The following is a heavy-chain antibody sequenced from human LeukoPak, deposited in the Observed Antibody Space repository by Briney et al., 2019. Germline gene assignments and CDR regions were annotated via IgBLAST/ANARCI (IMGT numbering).Heavy chain of an antibody. CDR3: ARGGYSYGYHY. Sequence: GGSLRLSCAASGFTFSSYEMNWVRQAPGKGLEWVSYIRSSGSTIYYADSVKGRFTIPRDNAKNSLYLQMNSLRAEDTAVYYCARGGYSYGYHYWGQGTLVTVSS. CDR2: IRSSGSTI. V-gene: IGHV3-48*03. D-gene: IGHD5-18*01. J-gene: IGHJ4*02. CDR1: GFTFSSYE.